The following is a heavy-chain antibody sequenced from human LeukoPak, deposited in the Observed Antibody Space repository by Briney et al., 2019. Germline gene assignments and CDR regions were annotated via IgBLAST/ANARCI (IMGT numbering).Heavy chain of an antibody. CDR3: AKDLGDTAMDLYYYYYMDV. Sequence: GGSLRLSCAASGFTFSNHAMSWVRQAPGKGLEWVSAISGSASSTYYADSVRGRFTISRDNSKNTLYLQMNSLRAEDTAVYYCAKDLGDTAMDLYYYYYMDVWGKGTTVTVSS. CDR2: ISGSASST. CDR1: GFTFSNHA. J-gene: IGHJ6*03. V-gene: IGHV3-23*01. D-gene: IGHD5-18*01.